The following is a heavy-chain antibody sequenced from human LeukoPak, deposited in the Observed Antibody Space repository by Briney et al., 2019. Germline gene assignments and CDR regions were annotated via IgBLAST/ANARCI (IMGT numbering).Heavy chain of an antibody. CDR2: INPSGGST. CDR1: GYTFTSYY. CDR3: ARDEVPYYDFWSGYYSYYFDY. Sequence: ASVKVSCKASGYTFTSYYMHWVRQPPGQGLEWMGIINPSGGSTSYAQKFQGRVTMTRDTSTSTVYMELSSLRSEDTAVYYCARDEVPYYDFWSGYYSYYFDYWGQGTLVTVSS. V-gene: IGHV1-46*01. D-gene: IGHD3-3*01. J-gene: IGHJ4*02.